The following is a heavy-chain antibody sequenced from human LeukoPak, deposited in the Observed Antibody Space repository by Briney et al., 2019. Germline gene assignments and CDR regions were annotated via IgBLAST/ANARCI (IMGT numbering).Heavy chain of an antibody. Sequence: GGSLRLSCAASGFTFSSYSMNWVRQAPGKGLEWVSSISSSSNTIYYADSVKGRFTISRDNAKNSLYLQMSSLRAEDTAVYYCARDSVYGMDVWGQGTTVTVSS. D-gene: IGHD3-10*01. CDR2: ISSSSNTI. CDR1: GFTFSSYS. V-gene: IGHV3-48*04. J-gene: IGHJ6*02. CDR3: ARDSVYGMDV.